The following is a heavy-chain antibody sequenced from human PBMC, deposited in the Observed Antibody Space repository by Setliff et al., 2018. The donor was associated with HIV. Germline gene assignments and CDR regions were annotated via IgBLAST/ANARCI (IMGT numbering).Heavy chain of an antibody. V-gene: IGHV4-39*06. CDR1: DGSMTSGSYY. J-gene: IGHJ4*02. CDR2: VYYSGTT. CDR3: ARLSCSSNSCPFDY. D-gene: IGHD2-2*01. Sequence: PSETLSLTCSVSDGSMTSGSYYWGWIRQPPGKGLEWIGSVYYSGTTYYNPSLKSRLRMSVDTSENQFTLKVISMTAADTAVYYCARLSCSSNSCPFDYWVQGTLVTVSS.